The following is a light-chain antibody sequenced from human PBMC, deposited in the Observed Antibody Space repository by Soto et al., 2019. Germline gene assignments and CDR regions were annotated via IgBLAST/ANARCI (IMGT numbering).Light chain of an antibody. CDR1: SSDVGAYKY. V-gene: IGLV2-8*01. Sequence: QSALTQPPSASGSPGQSVTISCTGTSSDVGAYKYVSWYQQYPGKAPKLMIYEVTKRPSGVPDRFSGSKSGNTASLTVSGLQAEDEADDYCTSYVGNDMWVFGGGTKLTVL. CDR3: TSYVGNDMWV. J-gene: IGLJ3*02. CDR2: EVT.